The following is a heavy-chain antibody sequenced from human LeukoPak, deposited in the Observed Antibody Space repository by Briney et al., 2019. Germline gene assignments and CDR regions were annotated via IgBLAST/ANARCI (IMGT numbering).Heavy chain of an antibody. J-gene: IGHJ4*02. D-gene: IGHD3-3*01. Sequence: SETLSLTCTVSGGSISSYYWSWIRQPPGKGLEWIGYIYYSGSTNYNSSLKSRVTISVDTSKNQFSLKLSSVTAADTAVYYCASLRGDFWSGYYTGRVDYFDYWGQGTLVTVSS. CDR2: IYYSGST. CDR1: GGSISSYY. V-gene: IGHV4-59*01. CDR3: ASLRGDFWSGYYTGRVDYFDY.